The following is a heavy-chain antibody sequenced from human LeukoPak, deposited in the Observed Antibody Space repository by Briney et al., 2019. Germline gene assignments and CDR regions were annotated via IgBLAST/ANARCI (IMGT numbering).Heavy chain of an antibody. CDR1: GGSISSYY. CDR2: IYYSGST. CDR3: AAGDGYSPSYYFDY. J-gene: IGHJ4*02. Sequence: PSETLSLTCTVSGGSISSYYWSWIRQPPGKGLEWIGYIYYSGSTNYNPSLKSRVTISVDTSKNQFSLKLSSVTAADTAVYYCAAGDGYSPSYYFDYWGQGTLVTVSS. V-gene: IGHV4-59*01. D-gene: IGHD5-24*01.